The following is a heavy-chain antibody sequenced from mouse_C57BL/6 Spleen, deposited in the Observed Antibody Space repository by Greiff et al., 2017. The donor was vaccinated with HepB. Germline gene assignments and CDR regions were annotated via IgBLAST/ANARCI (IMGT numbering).Heavy chain of an antibody. J-gene: IGHJ3*01. V-gene: IGHV5-4*03. CDR2: ISDGGSYT. CDR1: GFTFSSYA. D-gene: IGHD2-4*01. CDR3: ARGRLRRGAWFAY. Sequence: DVKLVESGGGLVKPGGSLKLSCAASGFTFSSYAMSWVRQTPEKRLEWVATISDGGSYTYYPDNVKGRFTISRDNAKNNLYLQMSHLKSEDTAMYYCARGRLRRGAWFAYWGQGTLVTVSA.